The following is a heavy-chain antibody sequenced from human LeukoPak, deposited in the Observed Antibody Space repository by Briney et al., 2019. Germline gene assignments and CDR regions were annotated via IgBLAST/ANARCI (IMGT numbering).Heavy chain of an antibody. Sequence: PGGSLRLSCAASGFTFSSYGMHWVRQAPGKGLEWVAVISHDGDNKYYGDSVKGRFTISRDNSKNTLYLQINSLRAEDTALYYCAKPSHYYYDTSTYWAFDYWGQGTLVTVSS. J-gene: IGHJ4*02. CDR3: AKPSHYYYDTSTYWAFDY. V-gene: IGHV3-30*18. CDR2: ISHDGDNK. D-gene: IGHD3-22*01. CDR1: GFTFSSYG.